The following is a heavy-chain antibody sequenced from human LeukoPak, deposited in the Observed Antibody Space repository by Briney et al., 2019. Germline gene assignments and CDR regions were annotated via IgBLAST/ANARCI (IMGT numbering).Heavy chain of an antibody. V-gene: IGHV4-59*08. CDR2: IYYSGST. CDR3: ARQFVAAASGAFDI. CDR1: GGSISGYY. D-gene: IGHD6-13*01. J-gene: IGHJ3*02. Sequence: PSETLSLTCTVSGGSISGYYWSWIRQPPGKGLEWIGYIYYSGSTNYNPSLESRVTISVDTSKNQFSLELSSVTAADTAVYYCARQFVAAASGAFDIWGQGTMVTVSS.